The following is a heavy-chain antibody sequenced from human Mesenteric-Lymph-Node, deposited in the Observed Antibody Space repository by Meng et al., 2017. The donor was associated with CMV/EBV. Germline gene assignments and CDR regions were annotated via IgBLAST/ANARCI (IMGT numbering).Heavy chain of an antibody. CDR3: ARADVLLWFGESDY. V-gene: IGHV3-7*01. Sequence: GESLKISCAASGFTFSSYNMNWVRQAPGKGLEWVANIKQDGSEKYYVDSVKGRFTISRDNAKNSLYLQMNSLRAEDTAVYYCARADVLLWFGESDYWGQGTLVTVSS. J-gene: IGHJ4*02. CDR1: GFTFSSYN. D-gene: IGHD3-10*01. CDR2: IKQDGSEK.